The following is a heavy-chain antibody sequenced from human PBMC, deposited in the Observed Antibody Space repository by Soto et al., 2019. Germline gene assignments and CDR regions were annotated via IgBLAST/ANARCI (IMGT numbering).Heavy chain of an antibody. V-gene: IGHV3-23*01. Sequence: EVQLLESGGGLVQPGGSLRLSCAASGFTFSSYAMSWVRQAPGKGLEWVSAISGGGGSTYYADSVKGRFTISRDNSKNTTYLQMNNLRAEDTTVYYCAKDYYDSSGLPPYWGQGTLVTVSS. CDR2: ISGGGGST. CDR3: AKDYYDSSGLPPY. D-gene: IGHD3-22*01. J-gene: IGHJ4*02. CDR1: GFTFSSYA.